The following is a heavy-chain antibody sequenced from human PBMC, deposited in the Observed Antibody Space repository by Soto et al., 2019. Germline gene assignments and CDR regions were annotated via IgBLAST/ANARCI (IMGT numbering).Heavy chain of an antibody. Sequence: QVQLQQWGAGLLKPSETLSLTCAVYGGSFSGYYWSWIRQPPGKGLEWIGEINHSGSTNYNPSLKRRVTISVDTSKNQFSLKLSSVTAADTAVYYCARVGCSSTSCYPYYYYYMDVWGKGTTVTVSS. CDR1: GGSFSGYY. CDR2: INHSGST. D-gene: IGHD2-2*01. CDR3: ARVGCSSTSCYPYYYYYMDV. V-gene: IGHV4-34*01. J-gene: IGHJ6*03.